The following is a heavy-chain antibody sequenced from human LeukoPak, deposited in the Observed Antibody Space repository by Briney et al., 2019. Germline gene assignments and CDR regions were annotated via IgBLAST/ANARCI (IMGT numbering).Heavy chain of an antibody. CDR3: ARGLYHYDSSGHSASKYYMDV. CDR1: GGSFSDHY. J-gene: IGHJ6*03. V-gene: IGHV4-34*01. D-gene: IGHD3-22*01. Sequence: PSETLSLTCAVYGGSFSDHYWTWIRQPPGRGLEFIGEINHSGATSYNPSLKSRVTLSVDTSKNQFSLRLKSVTAADTAVYYCARGLYHYDSSGHSASKYYMDVWGKGTTVTVSS. CDR2: INHSGAT.